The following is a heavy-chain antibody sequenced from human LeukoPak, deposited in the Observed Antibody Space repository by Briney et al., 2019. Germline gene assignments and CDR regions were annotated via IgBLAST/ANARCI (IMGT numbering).Heavy chain of an antibody. V-gene: IGHV4-59*11. Sequence: SETLSLTCTVSGGSISSHYWSWIRQPPGKGLEWIGYIYYSGSTNYNPSLKSRVTISVDTSKNQFSLKLSSVTAADTAVYYCARAGGCQQLVPGYYYYMDVWGKGTTVTVSS. CDR2: IYYSGST. D-gene: IGHD6-13*01. CDR3: ARAGGCQQLVPGYYYYMDV. J-gene: IGHJ6*03. CDR1: GGSISSHY.